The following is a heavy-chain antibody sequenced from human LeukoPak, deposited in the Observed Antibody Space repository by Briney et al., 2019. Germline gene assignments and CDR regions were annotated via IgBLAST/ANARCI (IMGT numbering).Heavy chain of an antibody. CDR1: GYTFTGYY. D-gene: IGHD2-21*02. Sequence: GASVKVSCKASGYTFTGYYIHWVRQAPGQGLEWMGWINCNSGGTKYAQKFQGRVTMTRDTSISTTYMELSTLRSDDKAVYYCARGPYCVPDCYSSPFLAYWGQGTLVTVSS. V-gene: IGHV1-2*02. J-gene: IGHJ4*02. CDR3: ARGPYCVPDCYSSPFLAY. CDR2: INCNSGGT.